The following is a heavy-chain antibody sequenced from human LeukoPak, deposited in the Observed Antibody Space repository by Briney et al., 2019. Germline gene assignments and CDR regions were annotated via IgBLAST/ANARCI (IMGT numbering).Heavy chain of an antibody. D-gene: IGHD3-3*01. CDR2: IKQDGSEK. Sequence: GGSLRLSCAASGFTFSSYGMHWVRQAPGKGLEWVANIKQDGSEKYYVDSVKGRFTISRDNAKNSLYLQMNSLRAEDTAVYYCARDYDFWSGYYDFWGQGTLVTVSS. CDR1: GFTFSSYG. J-gene: IGHJ4*02. CDR3: ARDYDFWSGYYDF. V-gene: IGHV3-7*01.